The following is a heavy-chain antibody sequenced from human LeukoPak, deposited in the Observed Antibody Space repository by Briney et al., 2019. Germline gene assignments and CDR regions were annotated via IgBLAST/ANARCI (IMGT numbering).Heavy chain of an antibody. D-gene: IGHD5-12*01. J-gene: IGHJ4*02. CDR1: GFTVSSNY. CDR3: ARASGYSGYDPFDY. V-gene: IGHV3-53*01. CDR2: IYSGGDT. Sequence: GGPRTLSCAASGFTVSSNYMSWVRQAPGKGLEWVSVIYSGGDTYYADPVKGRFTISRDNSKNTLYLQMNTLRAEDTAVYYCARASGYSGYDPFDYWVQGKLVTVSS.